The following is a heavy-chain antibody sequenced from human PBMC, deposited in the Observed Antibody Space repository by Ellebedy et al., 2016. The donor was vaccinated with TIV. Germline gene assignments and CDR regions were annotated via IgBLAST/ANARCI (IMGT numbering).Heavy chain of an antibody. CDR3: VRERPRGASAFDY. Sequence: GESLKISXAVSGFTFSNYWMSWVRQAPGKGLERVANIEDDGSQKNYVDSVKGRFSISRDNTENSLYLQMNFLKVEDTAIYYWVRERPRGASAFDYWGQGTLVTVSS. J-gene: IGHJ4*02. D-gene: IGHD3-10*01. CDR2: IEDDGSQK. CDR1: GFTFSNYW. V-gene: IGHV3-7*01.